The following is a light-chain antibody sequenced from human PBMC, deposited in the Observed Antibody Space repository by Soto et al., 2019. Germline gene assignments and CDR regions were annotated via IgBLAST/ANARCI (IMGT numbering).Light chain of an antibody. CDR1: QSVSSY. CDR2: DAS. Sequence: VLTQSPATLSLSPGERATLSCRASQSVSSYLAWYQQKPGQAPRLLIYDASNRATGIPARFSGSGSGTDFTLTISSLEPEDFAVYYCQQRSNWPLPWTFGQGTKV. J-gene: IGKJ1*01. V-gene: IGKV3-11*01. CDR3: QQRSNWPLPWT.